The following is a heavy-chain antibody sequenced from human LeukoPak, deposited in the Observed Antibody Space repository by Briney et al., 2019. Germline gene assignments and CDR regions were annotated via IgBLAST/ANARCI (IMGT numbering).Heavy chain of an antibody. Sequence: ASVKVSCKASGYTFTGNYMHWVRQAPGPGLEWMGWINPSRGGTNYAQTFQGRVTMTRDTSISTAYMELSGLRSDDTAVYYCAREAKKNNDYWGQGTLVTVSS. V-gene: IGHV1-2*02. D-gene: IGHD4/OR15-4a*01. J-gene: IGHJ4*02. CDR3: AREAKKNNDY. CDR2: INPSRGGT. CDR1: GYTFTGNY.